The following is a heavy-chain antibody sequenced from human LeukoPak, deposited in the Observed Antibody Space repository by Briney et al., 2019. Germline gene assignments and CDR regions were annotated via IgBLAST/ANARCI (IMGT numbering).Heavy chain of an antibody. D-gene: IGHD3-10*01. V-gene: IGHV6-1*01. CDR2: TYYRSKWYN. CDR3: ARSPITMVRGVIITNVNNWFDP. J-gene: IGHJ5*02. Sequence: SQTLSLTCAISGESVSSNSAAWNWIRQSPSRGLEWLGRTYYRSKWYNDYAVSVKSRITINPDTSKNQFSLQLNSVTPEDTAVYYCARSPITMVRGVIITNVNNWFDPWGQGTLVTVSS. CDR1: GESVSSNSAA.